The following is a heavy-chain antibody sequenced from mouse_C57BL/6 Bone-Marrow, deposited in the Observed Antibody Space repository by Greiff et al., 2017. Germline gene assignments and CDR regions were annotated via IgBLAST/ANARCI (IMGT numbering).Heavy chain of an antibody. Sequence: VQLQESGAELVRPGASVKLSCKASGYTFTDYYINWVKQRPGQGLEWIARIYPGSGNTYYNEKFKGKATLTAEKSSSTAYMQRSSLTSEDSAVYFCARDGNYNFDYWGQGTTLTVSS. J-gene: IGHJ2*01. D-gene: IGHD2-1*01. V-gene: IGHV1-76*01. CDR3: ARDGNYNFDY. CDR2: IYPGSGNT. CDR1: GYTFTDYY.